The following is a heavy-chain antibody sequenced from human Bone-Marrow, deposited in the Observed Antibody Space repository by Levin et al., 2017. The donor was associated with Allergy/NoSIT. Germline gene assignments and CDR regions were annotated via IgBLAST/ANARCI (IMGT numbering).Heavy chain of an antibody. CDR3: VMEPRSAWLQSNNWFEA. CDR2: ISGSGNYV. D-gene: IGHD1-1*01. Sequence: GGSLRLSCSVSGVTFSSYGMNWVRQLPGKGLEWVAAISGSGNYVYYADSVKGRFTISRDNGRNSLFLEMNRLIGDDTGVYYCVMEPRSAWLQSNNWFEAWGQGKLVTVSS. CDR1: GVTFSSYG. J-gene: IGHJ5*02. V-gene: IGHV3-21*06.